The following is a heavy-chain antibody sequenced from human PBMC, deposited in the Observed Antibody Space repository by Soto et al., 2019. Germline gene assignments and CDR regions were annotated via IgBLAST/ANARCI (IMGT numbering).Heavy chain of an antibody. Sequence: GASVKVSCKASGYTFTNFGISWVRQAPGQGLEWMGWISAYNGNTNYAQNFQGRVTMTTDTSTSTAYMELRSLRSDDTAVYYCARRYSGYGDYWGQGTLVTVSS. J-gene: IGHJ4*02. CDR3: ARRYSGYGDY. V-gene: IGHV1-18*01. D-gene: IGHD5-12*01. CDR1: GYTFTNFG. CDR2: ISAYNGNT.